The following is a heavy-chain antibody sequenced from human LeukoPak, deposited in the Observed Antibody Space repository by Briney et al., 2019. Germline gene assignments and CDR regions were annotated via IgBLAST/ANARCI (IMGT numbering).Heavy chain of an antibody. CDR3: ARDPSYSNYGSPWGFDY. CDR1: GFTFSSYS. CDR2: ISSSSSYI. Sequence: GGSLRLSCAASGFTFSSYSMNWLRQAPGKGLEWCSSISSSSSYIYYADSVKGRFTISRDNAKNSLYLQMNSLRAEDTAVYYCARDPSYSNYGSPWGFDYWGQGTLVTVSS. D-gene: IGHD4-11*01. V-gene: IGHV3-21*01. J-gene: IGHJ4*02.